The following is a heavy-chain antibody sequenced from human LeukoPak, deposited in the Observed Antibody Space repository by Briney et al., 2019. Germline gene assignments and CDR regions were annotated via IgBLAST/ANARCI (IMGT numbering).Heavy chain of an antibody. D-gene: IGHD3-10*01. V-gene: IGHV1-2*02. CDR2: INPNSGGT. J-gene: IGHJ4*02. CDR1: GYTFTGYF. Sequence: GASVKVSCKASGYTFTGYFMHWVGQAPGQGLEWMGWINPNSGGTNYAQKFQGRVTMTRGTSISTAYRELSRLRCDDTAVYYCARDTSIRGVYFDYWGQGTLVTVSS. CDR3: ARDTSIRGVYFDY.